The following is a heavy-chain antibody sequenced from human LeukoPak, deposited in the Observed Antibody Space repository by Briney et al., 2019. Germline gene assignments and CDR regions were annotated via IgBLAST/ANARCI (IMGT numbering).Heavy chain of an antibody. J-gene: IGHJ4*02. CDR3: ASYVGGSGTYHFDY. D-gene: IGHD3-10*01. CDR2: ISAYNGNT. Sequence: ASVKVSCKASGYTFTSYGISWVRQAPGQGLEWMGWISAYNGNTNYAQKFQGRVTMTRDTSISTAYMGLSRLRSDDTAVYYCASYVGGSGTYHFDYWGQGTLVTVSS. CDR1: GYTFTSYG. V-gene: IGHV1-18*01.